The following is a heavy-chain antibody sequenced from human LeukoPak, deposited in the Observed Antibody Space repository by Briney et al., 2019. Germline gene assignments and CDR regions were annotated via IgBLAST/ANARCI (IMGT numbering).Heavy chain of an antibody. CDR1: GFTFSSYA. D-gene: IGHD3-10*01. CDR3: ARDRDHYGSGSYYVGWFDP. Sequence: KTGGSLRLSCAASGFTFSSYAMSWVRQPPGKGLEWIGYIYYSGSTNYNPSLKSRVTISVDTSKNQFSLKLSSVTAADTAVYYCARDRDHYGSGSYYVGWFDPWGQGTLVTVSS. V-gene: IGHV4-59*01. CDR2: IYYSGST. J-gene: IGHJ5*02.